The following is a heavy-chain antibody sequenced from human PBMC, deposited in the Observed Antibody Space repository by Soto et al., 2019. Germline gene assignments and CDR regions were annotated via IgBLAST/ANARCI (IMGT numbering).Heavy chain of an antibody. V-gene: IGHV3-48*02. CDR1: GFTFSSYS. J-gene: IGHJ4*02. CDR2: ISISSSTI. Sequence: GGSLRLSCAASGFTFSSYSMNWVRQAPGKGLEWVTYISISSSTIYYADSVKGRFTISRDNAKNSLYLQMNSLRDEDTAVYYGASGYSSSWYYFDYWGQGTLVTVSS. CDR3: ASGYSSSWYYFDY. D-gene: IGHD6-13*01.